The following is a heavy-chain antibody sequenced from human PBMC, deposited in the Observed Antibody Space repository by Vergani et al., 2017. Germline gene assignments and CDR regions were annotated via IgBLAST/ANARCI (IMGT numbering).Heavy chain of an antibody. CDR3: ARVRRDDSSGYYYYYGMDV. J-gene: IGHJ6*02. V-gene: IGHV4-39*07. CDR2: IYYSGST. CDR1: NDSVSNTFYY. D-gene: IGHD3-22*01. Sequence: QVQLQESGPGLVKPSETLSLTCTVSNDSVSNTFYYWGWIRHTPGKGLEWIGSIYYSGSTYYNPSLESRVTMYVDTSKSQFSLKLSSVTAADAAVYYCARVRRDDSSGYYYYYGMDVWGQRTTVTVSS.